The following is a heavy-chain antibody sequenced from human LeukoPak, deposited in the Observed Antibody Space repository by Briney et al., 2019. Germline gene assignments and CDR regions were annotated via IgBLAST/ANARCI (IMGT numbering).Heavy chain of an antibody. V-gene: IGHV3-7*01. J-gene: IGHJ4*02. D-gene: IGHD6-13*01. CDR2: IKHDGSEK. Sequence: GGSLRLSCAASGFSFSSFWMSWVRQAPGKGLECVANIKHDGSEKYYVDSVKGRFTIPRDNAKTSLSLQMNNLRAEDTAVYYCAKGIAGYLALDYWGQGTLVTVSS. CDR1: GFSFSSFW. CDR3: AKGIAGYLALDY.